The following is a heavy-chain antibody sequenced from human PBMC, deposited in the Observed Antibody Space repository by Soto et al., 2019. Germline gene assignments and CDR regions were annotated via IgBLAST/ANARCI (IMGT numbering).Heavy chain of an antibody. CDR3: AKDYDSSGYRPYFDY. J-gene: IGHJ4*02. CDR2: ISYDGSNK. D-gene: IGHD3-22*01. CDR1: GVTFSSYG. V-gene: IGHV3-30*18. Sequence: GGSLGLSCAGSGVTFSSYGMHWVRQAPGKGLEWVAVISYDGSNKYYADSVKGRFTISRDNSKNTLYLQMNSLRAEDTAVYYCAKDYDSSGYRPYFDYWGQGTLVTVS.